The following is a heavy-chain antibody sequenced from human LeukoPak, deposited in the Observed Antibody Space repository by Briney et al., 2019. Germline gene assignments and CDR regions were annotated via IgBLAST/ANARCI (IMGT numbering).Heavy chain of an antibody. CDR1: GGSFSGYY. J-gene: IGHJ3*02. CDR2: INHSGST. CDR3: ARVSMTTVFWGMAVAGTGAFDI. Sequence: SETLSLTCAVYGGSFSGYYWSWIRQPPGKGLEWIGEINHSGSTKYNPSLKSRVTISVDTSKNQFSLKLNSVTVADTAVYYCARVSMTTVFWGMAVAGTGAFDIWGQGTKVTVSS. D-gene: IGHD6-19*01. V-gene: IGHV4-34*01.